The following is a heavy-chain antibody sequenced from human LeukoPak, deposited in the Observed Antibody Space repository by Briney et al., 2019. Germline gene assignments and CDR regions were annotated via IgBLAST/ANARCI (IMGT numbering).Heavy chain of an antibody. J-gene: IGHJ4*02. Sequence: GGTLRLSCVASGFTFSTHAMHCVRQAPGKGLEHVSAISSDGTIIYYANSVKGRFTISRDNSKNTLYLQMGSLRAEDMAVYYCARWGPPGAAGYCNWGQGTRVTVSS. CDR2: ISSDGTII. D-gene: IGHD6-13*01. CDR3: ARWGPPGAAGYCN. V-gene: IGHV3-64*01. CDR1: GFTFSTHA.